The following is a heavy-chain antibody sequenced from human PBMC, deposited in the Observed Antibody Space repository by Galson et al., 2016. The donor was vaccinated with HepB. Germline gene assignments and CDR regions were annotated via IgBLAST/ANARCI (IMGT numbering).Heavy chain of an antibody. CDR3: VRQDYGYYSF. CDR2: VYHSGST. Sequence: SETLSLTCTVSGYSISSGYYWTWLRQPPGKALEWVGTVYHSGSTYSSPSLSSRVTLSVDTSKNQFSLHMTSVTAADTALYYCVRQDYGYYSFWGQGTLVTVSS. CDR1: GYSISSGYY. V-gene: IGHV4-38-2*02. J-gene: IGHJ1*01. D-gene: IGHD4-17*01.